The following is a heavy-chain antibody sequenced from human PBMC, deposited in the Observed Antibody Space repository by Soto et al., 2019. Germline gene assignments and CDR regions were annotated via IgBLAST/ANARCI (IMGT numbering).Heavy chain of an antibody. CDR2: ISGSGGST. Sequence: EVQLLESGGGLVQPGGSLRLSCAASGFTFSSYAMSWVRQAPGKGLEYVSAISGSGGSTYYADSVKGRFTISRDNSKNTLYLQMNCLRAEDTAVYYCAKDSYYYDSSGGNYYYYGMDVWGQGTTVTVSS. CDR1: GFTFSSYA. D-gene: IGHD3-22*01. CDR3: AKDSYYYDSSGGNYYYYGMDV. J-gene: IGHJ6*02. V-gene: IGHV3-23*01.